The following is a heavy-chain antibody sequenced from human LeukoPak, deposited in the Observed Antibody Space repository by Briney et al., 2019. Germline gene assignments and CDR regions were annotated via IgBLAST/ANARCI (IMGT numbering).Heavy chain of an antibody. D-gene: IGHD3-3*01. Sequence: SETLSLTCAVYGGSFSGYYWSWIRQPPGKGLEWIGEINHSGSTNYNPSLKSRVTISVDTSKNQFSLKLSSVTAADTAVYYCARDPWSGEPPFDYWGQGTLVTVSS. V-gene: IGHV4-34*01. CDR1: GGSFSGYY. CDR3: ARDPWSGEPPFDY. J-gene: IGHJ4*02. CDR2: INHSGST.